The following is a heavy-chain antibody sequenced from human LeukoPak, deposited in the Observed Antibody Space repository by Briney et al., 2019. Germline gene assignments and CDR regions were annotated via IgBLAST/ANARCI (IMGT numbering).Heavy chain of an antibody. CDR3: AKAGAMILQHYFDY. D-gene: IGHD3-22*01. Sequence: SGGSLRLSCAASGFTFSDYAMSWVRQAPGKGLEWLSVISGGSSGSTYYADSVTGRFTVSRDNSKNTVDLQMNNLRADDTAVYYCAKAGAMILQHYFDYWGQGTLVTVSS. CDR1: GFTFSDYA. V-gene: IGHV3-23*01. CDR2: ISGGSSGST. J-gene: IGHJ4*02.